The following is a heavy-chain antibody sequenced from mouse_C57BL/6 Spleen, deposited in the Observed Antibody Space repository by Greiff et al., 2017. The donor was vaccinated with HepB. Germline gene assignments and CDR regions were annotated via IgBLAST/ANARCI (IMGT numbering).Heavy chain of an antibody. J-gene: IGHJ2*01. V-gene: IGHV1-76*01. CDR3: ARLGSNYFDY. CDR1: GYTFTDYY. D-gene: IGHD1-1*01. CDR2: IYPGSGNT. Sequence: VQGVESGAELVRPGASVKLSCKASGYTFTDYYINWVKQRPGQGLEWIARIYPGSGNTYYNEKFKGKATLTAEKSSSTAYMQLSSLTSEDSAVYFCARLGSNYFDYWGQGTTLTVSS.